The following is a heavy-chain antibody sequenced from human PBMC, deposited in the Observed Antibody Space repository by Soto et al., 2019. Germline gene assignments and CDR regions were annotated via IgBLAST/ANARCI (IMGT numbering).Heavy chain of an antibody. D-gene: IGHD2-15*01. Sequence: GASVKVSCKASGYTFTSYYMHWVRQAPGQGLEWMGIINPSGGSTSYAQKFQGRVTMTRDTSTSTVYMELSSLRSEDTAVYYCARDMIPRYCSGGSCPADYYYYGMDVWGQGTTVTVSS. J-gene: IGHJ6*02. CDR1: GYTFTSYY. CDR2: INPSGGST. V-gene: IGHV1-46*01. CDR3: ARDMIPRYCSGGSCPADYYYYGMDV.